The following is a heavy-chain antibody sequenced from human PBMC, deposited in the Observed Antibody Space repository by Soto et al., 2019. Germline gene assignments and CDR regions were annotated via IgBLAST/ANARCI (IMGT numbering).Heavy chain of an antibody. Sequence: GGSLRLSCSGSGFTFSSYAMHWVRQAPGKGLEYVSSISTNGGSTHYADSVKGRFTISRDNSKNTQYLQMSSLRADDTAVYYCVKGEYYYDSSGYYPFDYWGQGTLVTVSS. D-gene: IGHD3-22*01. CDR1: GFTFSSYA. CDR3: VKGEYYYDSSGYYPFDY. V-gene: IGHV3-64D*06. J-gene: IGHJ4*02. CDR2: ISTNGGST.